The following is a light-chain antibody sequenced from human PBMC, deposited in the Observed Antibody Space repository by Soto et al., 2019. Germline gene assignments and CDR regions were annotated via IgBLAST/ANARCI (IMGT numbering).Light chain of an antibody. Sequence: SYELTQPPSMSVSPGQTASITCSGDKLWDKYVCWYQQKPGQSPVLVIYQDNKRPSGIPERFSGSNSGSTATLTISGTQSTDEADYYCQAADSRIVVFGGGTKLTVL. CDR2: QDN. J-gene: IGLJ3*02. V-gene: IGLV3-1*01. CDR1: KLWDKY. CDR3: QAADSRIVV.